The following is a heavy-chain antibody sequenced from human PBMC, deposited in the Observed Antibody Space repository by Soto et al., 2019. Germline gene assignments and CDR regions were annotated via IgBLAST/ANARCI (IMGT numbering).Heavy chain of an antibody. CDR1: GRTFSSYT. Sequence: GASVKVSCKASGRTFSSYTISWVRQAPGQGLEWMGRFIPILGIANYAQKFQGRVTITADKSTSTAYMELSSLRSEDTAVYYCARETTVPRRVHFERPYYYYYMDVWGKGTTVTVSS. J-gene: IGHJ6*03. D-gene: IGHD4-4*01. CDR3: ARETTVPRRVHFERPYYYYYMDV. CDR2: FIPILGIA. V-gene: IGHV1-69*04.